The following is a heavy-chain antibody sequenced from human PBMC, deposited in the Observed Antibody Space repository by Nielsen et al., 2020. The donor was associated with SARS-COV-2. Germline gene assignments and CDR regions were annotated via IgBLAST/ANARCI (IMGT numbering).Heavy chain of an antibody. CDR3: AKVALHDSSGRDY. D-gene: IGHD6-19*01. J-gene: IGHJ4*02. V-gene: IGHV3-20*04. CDR2: INWNGGST. Sequence: GESLKISCAASGFTFDDYGMSWVRQAPGKGLEWVSGINWNGGSTGYADSVKGRFTISRDNAKNSLYLQMNSLRAEDTALYYCAKVALHDSSGRDYWGQGTLVTVSS. CDR1: GFTFDDYG.